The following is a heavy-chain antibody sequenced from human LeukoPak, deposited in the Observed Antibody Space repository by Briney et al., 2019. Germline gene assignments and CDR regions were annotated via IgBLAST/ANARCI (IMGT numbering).Heavy chain of an antibody. CDR2: IKQDGSEK. J-gene: IGHJ4*02. CDR3: ARDSYTQQLEDY. Sequence: GSLTLSCAASGFTFRNFGMHWVRQAPGKGLEWVANIKQDGSEKYYVDSVKGRFTISRDNAKNSLYLQMTSLRAEDTAVYYCARDSYTQQLEDYWGQGTLVTVSS. V-gene: IGHV3-7*01. D-gene: IGHD6-13*01. CDR1: GFTFRNFG.